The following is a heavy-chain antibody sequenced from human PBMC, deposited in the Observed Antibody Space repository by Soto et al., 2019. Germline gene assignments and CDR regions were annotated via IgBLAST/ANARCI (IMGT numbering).Heavy chain of an antibody. D-gene: IGHD2-21*02. CDR3: ARDRGVVTPVYYGMDV. CDR2: IYYSGST. CDR1: GGSISSGDYY. Sequence: QVQLQESGPGLVKPSQTLSLTCTVSGGSISSGDYYWSWIRQPPGKGLEWIGYIYYSGSTYYNPSLKSRVTISVDTSKNQFSLKLSSVTAADTAVYYCARDRGVVTPVYYGMDVWGQGTTVTVSS. J-gene: IGHJ6*02. V-gene: IGHV4-30-4*01.